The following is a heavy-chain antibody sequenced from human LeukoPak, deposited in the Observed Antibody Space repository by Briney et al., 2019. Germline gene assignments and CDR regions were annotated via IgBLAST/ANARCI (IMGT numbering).Heavy chain of an antibody. CDR1: GGSFSGYY. CDR3: ARDSSGSYSRYYYYYYMDV. J-gene: IGHJ6*03. D-gene: IGHD1-26*01. V-gene: IGHV4-34*01. CDR2: INHSGST. Sequence: PSETLSLTCAVYGGSFSGYYWSWIRQPPGKGLEWIGEINHSGSTNYNPSLKSRVTISVDTSKNQFSLKLSSVTAADTAVYYCARDSSGSYSRYYYYYYMDVWGKGTTVTISS.